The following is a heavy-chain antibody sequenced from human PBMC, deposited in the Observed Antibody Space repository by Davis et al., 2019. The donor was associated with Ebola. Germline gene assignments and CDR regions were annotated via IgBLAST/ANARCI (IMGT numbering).Heavy chain of an antibody. CDR1: GGSISSGGYY. CDR2: IYYSGST. J-gene: IGHJ5*02. CDR3: ARAWIVTTNWFDP. D-gene: IGHD4-17*01. V-gene: IGHV4-31*03. Sequence: MPSETLSLTCTVSGGSISSGGYYWSWIRQHPGKGLEWIGYIYYSGSTYYNPSLKSRVTISVDTSKNQFPLKLSSVTAADTAVYYCARAWIVTTNWFDPWGQGTLVTVSS.